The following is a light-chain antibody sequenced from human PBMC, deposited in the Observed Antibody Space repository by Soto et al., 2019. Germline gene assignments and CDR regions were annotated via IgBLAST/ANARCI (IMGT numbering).Light chain of an antibody. CDR1: QSGSTN. V-gene: IGKV3-15*01. Sequence: EIVMTQSPATLSVSPGERATLSCRASQSGSTNLAWYQQKPGQAPRLLIYGSSTWATGIPARFSGSGSGTEFTLTISSLQSEDFAIYFCQQYNNWPPDRTFGQGTKVEI. CDR3: QQYNNWPPDRT. J-gene: IGKJ1*01. CDR2: GSS.